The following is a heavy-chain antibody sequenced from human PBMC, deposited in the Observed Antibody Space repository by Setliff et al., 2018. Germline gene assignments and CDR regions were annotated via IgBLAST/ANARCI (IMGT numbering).Heavy chain of an antibody. J-gene: IGHJ4*02. Sequence: GGSLRLSCVASGFTFSAYGMSWVRQAPGKGLEWVSSVYNGNDETKYADSVKGRFTISRDNSKNTLYLQMNSLSAEDTAVYYCAKDGIALMVYAILADCWGQGTLVTVSS. D-gene: IGHD2-8*01. CDR2: VYNGNDET. CDR3: AKDGIALMVYAILADC. CDR1: GFTFSAYG. V-gene: IGHV3-23*01.